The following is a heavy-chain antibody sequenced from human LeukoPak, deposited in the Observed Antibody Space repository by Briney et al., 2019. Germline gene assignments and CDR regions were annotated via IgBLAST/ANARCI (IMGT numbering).Heavy chain of an antibody. CDR3: ARFGDLRRSMDV. Sequence: PSETLSLTCTVSGVSTTSHYWSWIRQPPGKGLEWIGHIYHSGSTKYNPSLNSRVTLSIDTSKNQFSLKLSSVTAADTAVYYCARFGDLRRSMDVWGQGTTVTVSS. CDR2: IYHSGST. V-gene: IGHV4-59*11. CDR1: GVSTTSHY. J-gene: IGHJ6*02. D-gene: IGHD3-10*01.